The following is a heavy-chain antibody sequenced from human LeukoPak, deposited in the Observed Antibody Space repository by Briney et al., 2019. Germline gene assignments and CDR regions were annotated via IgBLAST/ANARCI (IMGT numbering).Heavy chain of an antibody. V-gene: IGHV1-2*02. J-gene: IGHJ5*02. Sequence: ASVKVSCKASGYTFTGYYMHWVRQAPGQGLEWMGWINPNSGDTNYAQKVQGRVTMTRDTSISTAYMELSRLTSDDTAMYYCARDRTSGYNWFDPWGQGTLVTVSS. D-gene: IGHD3-22*01. CDR1: GYTFTGYY. CDR3: ARDRTSGYNWFDP. CDR2: INPNSGDT.